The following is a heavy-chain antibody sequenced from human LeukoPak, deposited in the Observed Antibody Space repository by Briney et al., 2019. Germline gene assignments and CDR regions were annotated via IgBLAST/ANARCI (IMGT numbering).Heavy chain of an antibody. D-gene: IGHD6-6*01. CDR2: INPNSGGT. J-gene: IGHJ5*02. Sequence: SVKVSCKASGYTFTDYYMHWVRQAPGQGLEWMGWINPNSGGTNYAQKVQGRVTMTRDTSISTAYMELSRLRSDDTAVYYCAREPLALRSIAARPGYWFDPWGQGTLVTVSS. CDR1: GYTFTDYY. V-gene: IGHV1-2*02. CDR3: AREPLALRSIAARPGYWFDP.